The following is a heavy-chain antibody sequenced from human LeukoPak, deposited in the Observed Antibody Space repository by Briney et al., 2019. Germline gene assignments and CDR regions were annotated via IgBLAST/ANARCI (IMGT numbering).Heavy chain of an antibody. J-gene: IGHJ4*02. CDR2: IYTSGST. CDR3: AREVPYGSGSYYNY. V-gene: IGHV4-61*02. Sequence: ASEALSLTCTVSGGSISSGSYYWSWIRQPAGKGLEWIGRIYTSGSTNYNPSLKSRVTISVDTSKNQFSLKLSSVTAADTAVYYCAREVPYGSGSYYNYWGQGTLVTVSS. D-gene: IGHD3-10*01. CDR1: GGSISSGSYY.